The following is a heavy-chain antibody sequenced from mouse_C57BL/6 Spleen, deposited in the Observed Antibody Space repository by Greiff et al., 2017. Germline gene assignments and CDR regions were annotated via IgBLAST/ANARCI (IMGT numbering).Heavy chain of an antibody. D-gene: IGHD2-3*01. CDR3: ARSIYDGYPYYAMDY. Sequence: VQLQQSGPELVKPGASVKMSCKASGYTFTDYNMHWVKQSHGKSLEWIGYINPNNDGTSYNQKFKGKATLTVNKSSSTAYMELRSLTSEDSAVYYCARSIYDGYPYYAMDYWGQGTSVTVSS. J-gene: IGHJ4*01. V-gene: IGHV1-22*01. CDR1: GYTFTDYN. CDR2: INPNNDGT.